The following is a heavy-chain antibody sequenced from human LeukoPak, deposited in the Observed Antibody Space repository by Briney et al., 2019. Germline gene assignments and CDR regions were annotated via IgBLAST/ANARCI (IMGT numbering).Heavy chain of an antibody. CDR3: ARRLRYFDWSYDY. D-gene: IGHD3-9*01. V-gene: IGHV1-3*01. CDR2: INAGNGNT. Sequence: GRSLRLSCAASGYTFTSYAMHWVRQAPGQRLEWMGWINAGNGNTKYSQKFQGRVTITRDTSASTAYMELSSLRSEDTAVYYCARRLRYFDWSYDYWGQGTLVTVSS. J-gene: IGHJ4*02. CDR1: GYTFTSYA.